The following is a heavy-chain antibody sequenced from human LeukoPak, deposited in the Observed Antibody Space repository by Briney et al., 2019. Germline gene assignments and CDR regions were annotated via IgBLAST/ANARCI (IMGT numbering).Heavy chain of an antibody. CDR1: GFTFSSYG. Sequence: GGSLRLSCAASGFTFSSYGMNWVRQAPGKGLEWVSSISSSSSYIYYADSVKGRFTISRDNAKNSLYLQMNSLRAEDTAVYYCARVPPHYYDSSGYGGYYYYGMDVWGQGTTVTVSS. CDR2: ISSSSSYI. J-gene: IGHJ6*02. V-gene: IGHV3-21*01. CDR3: ARVPPHYYDSSGYGGYYYYGMDV. D-gene: IGHD3-22*01.